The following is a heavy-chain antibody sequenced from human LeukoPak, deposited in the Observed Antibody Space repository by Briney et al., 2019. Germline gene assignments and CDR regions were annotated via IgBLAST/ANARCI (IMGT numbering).Heavy chain of an antibody. CDR3: ARGRNYYGSGLYYMDV. CDR1: GGSISSSSYY. Sequence: SETLSLTCTVSGGSISSSSYYWGWIRQPPGKGLEWIGSIYYSGSTYYNPSLKSRVTISVDTSKNQFSLKLSSVTAADTAVYYCARGRNYYGSGLYYMDVWGKGTTVTVSS. CDR2: IYYSGST. J-gene: IGHJ6*03. V-gene: IGHV4-39*07. D-gene: IGHD3-10*01.